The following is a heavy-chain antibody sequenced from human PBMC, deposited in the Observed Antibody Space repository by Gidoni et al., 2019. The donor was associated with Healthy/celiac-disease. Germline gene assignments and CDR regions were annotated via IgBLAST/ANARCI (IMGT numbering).Heavy chain of an antibody. Sequence: QITLKESGPTLVKPTQTLTLPCTFSGFSLSTSGVGVGWIRQPPGKALEWLALIYWNDDKRYSPSLKSRLTITKDTSKNQVVLTMTNMDPVDTATYYCALQLPIVVVVAATPSDAFDIWGQGTMVTVSS. J-gene: IGHJ3*02. CDR2: IYWNDDK. CDR3: ALQLPIVVVVAATPSDAFDI. D-gene: IGHD2-15*01. CDR1: GFSLSTSGVG. V-gene: IGHV2-5*01.